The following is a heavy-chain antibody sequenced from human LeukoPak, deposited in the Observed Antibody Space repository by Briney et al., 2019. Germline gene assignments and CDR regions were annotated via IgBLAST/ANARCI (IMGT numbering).Heavy chain of an antibody. CDR1: GASISSGSSY. J-gene: IGHJ6*03. D-gene: IGHD1-14*01. Sequence: SETLSLTCTVSGASISSGSSYWSWIRQPAGKGLDWIGRIYTNGNTNYNPSLKSRVTISVDTSKNQFSLKLSSVTAADTAVYYCARARYYYYYYMDVWGKGTTVTVSS. V-gene: IGHV4-61*02. CDR3: ARARYYYYYYMDV. CDR2: IYTNGNT.